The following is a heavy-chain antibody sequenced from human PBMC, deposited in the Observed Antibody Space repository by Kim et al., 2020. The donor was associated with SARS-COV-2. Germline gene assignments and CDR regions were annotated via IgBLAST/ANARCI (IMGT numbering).Heavy chain of an antibody. CDR3: AKVLPPFYDYVWGSYPSGAFDI. J-gene: IGHJ3*02. CDR1: GFTFSSYA. D-gene: IGHD3-16*02. Sequence: GGSLRLSCAASGFTFSSYAMSWVRQAPGKGLEWVSAISGSGGSTYYADSVKGRFTISRDNSKNTLYLQMNSLRAEDTAVYYCAKVLPPFYDYVWGSYPSGAFDIWGQGTMVTVSS. V-gene: IGHV3-23*01. CDR2: ISGSGGST.